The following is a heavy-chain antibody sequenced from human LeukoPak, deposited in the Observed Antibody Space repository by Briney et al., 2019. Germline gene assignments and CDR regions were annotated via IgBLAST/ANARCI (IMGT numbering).Heavy chain of an antibody. J-gene: IGHJ4*02. CDR3: ARATYQPGLIDC. D-gene: IGHD2-2*01. V-gene: IGHV3-48*04. Sequence: GGSLRLSCAASEFTFSLYDMNWVRQAPGKGLEWVSYINDVSSNIHYADSVKGRFTISRDNDKNTLPQQMNSLRAEDTAVYYCARATYQPGLIDCWGQGTLVTVSS. CDR1: EFTFSLYD. CDR2: INDVSSNI.